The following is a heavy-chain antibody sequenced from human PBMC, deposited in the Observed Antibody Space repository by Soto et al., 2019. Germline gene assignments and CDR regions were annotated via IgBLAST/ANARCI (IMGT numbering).Heavy chain of an antibody. CDR2: INHSGST. D-gene: IGHD2-2*01. Sequence: PSETLSLTCAVYGGSFSGYYWSWIRQPPGKGLEWIGEINHSGSTNYNPSLKSRVTISVDTSKNQFSLKLSSVTAADTAVYYCARVYRYCSSTSCYSEKRFGPWGQGTLVTVSS. J-gene: IGHJ5*02. CDR1: GGSFSGYY. V-gene: IGHV4-34*01. CDR3: ARVYRYCSSTSCYSEKRFGP.